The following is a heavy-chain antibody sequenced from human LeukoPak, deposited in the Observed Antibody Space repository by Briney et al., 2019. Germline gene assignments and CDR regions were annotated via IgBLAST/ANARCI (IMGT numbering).Heavy chain of an antibody. J-gene: IGHJ4*02. CDR3: AKGDNSNHPDY. Sequence: GGSLRLSCAASGFTFSDYGMHWVRQAPGKGLEWVAFIRFDGSYKYYADSVKGRFTISRDNSKNTLYQQMNGLRAEDTAVYYCAKGDNSNHPDYWGQGTLVTVSS. V-gene: IGHV3-30*02. CDR2: IRFDGSYK. CDR1: GFTFSDYG. D-gene: IGHD4-23*01.